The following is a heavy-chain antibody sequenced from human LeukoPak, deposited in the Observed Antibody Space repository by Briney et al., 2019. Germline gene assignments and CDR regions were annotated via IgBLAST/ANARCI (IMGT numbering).Heavy chain of an antibody. CDR3: VREQAVAGTGGVDY. D-gene: IGHD6-19*01. J-gene: IGHJ4*02. Sequence: SETLSLTCTVSGGSVSSGSYYWSWIRQPPGTGLEWIGYIYYSGSTNYNPSLKSRVTISVDTSKNQFSLKLSSVTAADTAVYYCVREQAVAGTGGVDYWGQGTLVTVSS. CDR1: GGSVSSGSYY. V-gene: IGHV4-61*01. CDR2: IYYSGST.